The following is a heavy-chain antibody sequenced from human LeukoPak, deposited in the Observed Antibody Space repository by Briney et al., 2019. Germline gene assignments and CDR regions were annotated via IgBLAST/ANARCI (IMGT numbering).Heavy chain of an antibody. D-gene: IGHD3-10*02. Sequence: GGFLRVSCAASGFTFSSYEMNWVRQAPGKGLEWVSYISSSGSTIYYADSVKGRFTISRDNAKNSLYLQMNSLRAEDTAVYYCAELGITMIGGVWGKGTTVTISS. CDR2: ISSSGSTI. CDR1: GFTFSSYE. J-gene: IGHJ6*04. V-gene: IGHV3-48*03. CDR3: AELGITMIGGV.